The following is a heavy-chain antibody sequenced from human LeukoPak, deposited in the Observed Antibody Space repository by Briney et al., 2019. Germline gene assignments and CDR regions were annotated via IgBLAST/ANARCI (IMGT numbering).Heavy chain of an antibody. CDR2: ISGSGGST. CDR1: GFTLSCYA. J-gene: IGHJ4*02. V-gene: IGHV3-23*01. D-gene: IGHD1-14*01. CDR3: AKDLRNDRTGLISHLWY. Sequence: GGSLTLSCSASGFTLSCYAMSWLRQPPRKGLEWVSAISGSGGSTYYADSVKGRFTISRDNSKNTLYLQMNSLRAEDTAVYYCAKDLRNDRTGLISHLWYWGQGTLVTVSS.